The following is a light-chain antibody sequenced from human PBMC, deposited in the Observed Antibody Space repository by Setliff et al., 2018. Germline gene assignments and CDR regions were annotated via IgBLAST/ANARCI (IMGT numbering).Light chain of an antibody. CDR3: SSYTSSSILYV. CDR2: EVS. Sequence: SVLTQPASVSGSPGQSITISCTGTSSDVGGYNYVSWYQQHPGKAPKLMIYEVSNRPSGVSNRFSGSKSGNTASLTISGLQAEDEADYYCSSYTSSSILYVFGT. J-gene: IGLJ1*01. V-gene: IGLV2-14*01. CDR1: SSDVGGYNY.